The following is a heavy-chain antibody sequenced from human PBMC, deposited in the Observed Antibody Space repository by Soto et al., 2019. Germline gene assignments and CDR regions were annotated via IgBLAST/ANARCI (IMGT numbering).Heavy chain of an antibody. CDR2: ITSSGGST. CDR3: ANCPTLYAPTYNWFDP. V-gene: IGHV3-23*01. Sequence: GGSLRLSCAASGFTFSSYAMSWVRQAPGKGLEWVSAITSSGGSTYYADSVRGRFTISRDNSKKTLYLQMNSLRAEDTAVYYCANCPTLYAPTYNWFDPWGQGTLVTVSS. CDR1: GFTFSSYA. J-gene: IGHJ5*02. D-gene: IGHD2-8*01.